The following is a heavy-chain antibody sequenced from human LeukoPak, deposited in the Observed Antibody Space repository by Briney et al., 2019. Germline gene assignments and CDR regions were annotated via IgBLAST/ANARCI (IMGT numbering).Heavy chain of an antibody. CDR2: IYHSGST. CDR3: ARGRRDYYYYYMDV. J-gene: IGHJ6*03. Sequence: PSGTLSLTCAVSGGSISSSNWWSWVRQPPGKGLEWIGEIYHSGSTNYNPSLKSRVTISVDKSKNQFSLKLSSVTAADTAVYYCARGRRDYYYYYMDVWGKGTTVTVSS. V-gene: IGHV4-4*02. CDR1: GGSISSSNW.